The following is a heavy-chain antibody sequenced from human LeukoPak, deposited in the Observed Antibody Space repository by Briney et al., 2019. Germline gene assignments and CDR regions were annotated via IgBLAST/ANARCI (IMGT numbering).Heavy chain of an antibody. CDR3: ARDVFFRAHNWFDP. CDR2: IYNTGSA. J-gene: IGHJ5*02. V-gene: IGHV4-4*07. D-gene: IGHD2/OR15-2a*01. Sequence: SETLSLTCNVSGASISSHYWNWIRQTARKGLEWIGRIYNTGSANYNPSLKSRVTMSLDTSRNQISLKLTSVTAADTAVYYCARDVFFRAHNWFDPWGQGTLVTVSS. CDR1: GASISSHY.